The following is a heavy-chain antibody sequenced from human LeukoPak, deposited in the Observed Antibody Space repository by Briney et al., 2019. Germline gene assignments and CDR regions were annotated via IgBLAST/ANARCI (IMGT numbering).Heavy chain of an antibody. V-gene: IGHV4-59*01. CDR3: AREGTDQYYYYYMDV. CDR2: IYYSGST. D-gene: IGHD3-10*01. Sequence: SDTLSLTCTVSGGSIRSYYWRWIRQPPGKGLEWIGHIYYSGSTNYNPSLKSRVTIAVDTSKNQFSLKLSSVTAADTAVYYCAREGTDQYYYYYMDVWGKGTTVTVSS. CDR1: GGSIRSYY. J-gene: IGHJ6*03.